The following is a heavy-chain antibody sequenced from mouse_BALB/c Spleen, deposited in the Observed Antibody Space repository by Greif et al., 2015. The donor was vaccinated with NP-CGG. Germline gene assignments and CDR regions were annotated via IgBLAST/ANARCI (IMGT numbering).Heavy chain of an antibody. V-gene: IGHV5-12-2*01. D-gene: IGHD2-3*01. CDR1: GFTFSSYT. CDR2: ISNGGGST. CDR3: ASDGYYVY. J-gene: IGHJ3*01. Sequence: EVKLVESGGGLVQPGGSLKLSCAASGFTFSSYTMSWVRQTPEKRLEWVAYISNGGGSTYYPDTVKGRFTISRDNAKNTLYLQMSSLKSEDTAMYYCASDGYYVYWGQGTLVTVSA.